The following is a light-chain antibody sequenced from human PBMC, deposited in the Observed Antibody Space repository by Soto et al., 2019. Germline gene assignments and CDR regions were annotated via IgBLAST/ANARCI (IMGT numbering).Light chain of an antibody. J-gene: IGKJ1*01. V-gene: IGKV3-15*01. Sequence: IVVTQSRATLPSPSVGRPAHSCRASQSVSSYLAWYQQKPGQAPRLLIYGASTRATGIPARFSGSGSGTEFTLTISSLQSEDFAVYYCQQYNNWPRTFGQGTKVDIK. CDR3: QQYNNWPRT. CDR2: GAS. CDR1: QSVSSY.